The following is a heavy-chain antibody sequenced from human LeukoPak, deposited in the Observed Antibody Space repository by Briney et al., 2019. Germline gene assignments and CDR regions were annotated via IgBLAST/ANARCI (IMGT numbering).Heavy chain of an antibody. D-gene: IGHD3-3*01. CDR2: ISSSSSYI. CDR3: AKDLLRFLFYFDY. V-gene: IGHV3-21*01. Sequence: NPGGSLRLSCAASGFTFSSYSMNWVRQAPGKGLEWVSSISSSSSYIYYADSVKGRFTISRDNAKNSLYLQMNSLRAEDTAVYYCAKDLLRFLFYFDYWGQGTLVTVSS. CDR1: GFTFSSYS. J-gene: IGHJ4*02.